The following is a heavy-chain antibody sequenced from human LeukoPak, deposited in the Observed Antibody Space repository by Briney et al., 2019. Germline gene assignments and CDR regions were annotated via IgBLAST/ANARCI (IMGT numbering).Heavy chain of an antibody. V-gene: IGHV3-64D*09. J-gene: IGHJ4*02. CDR1: GFTFSSYN. CDR3: VRGGWGQPFDY. CDR2: ISSDGGSI. Sequence: GGSLRLSCSASGFTFSSYNMHWVRQVPGKGLDYVSAISSDGGSIYYADSVKGRFTISRDNSKNTLYLQMNSLTAEDTAAYYCVRGGWGQPFDYWGQGTLVTVSS. D-gene: IGHD3-16*01.